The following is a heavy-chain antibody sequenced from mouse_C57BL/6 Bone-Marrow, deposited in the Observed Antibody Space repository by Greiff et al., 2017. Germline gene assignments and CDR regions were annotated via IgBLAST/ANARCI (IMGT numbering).Heavy chain of an antibody. D-gene: IGHD2-5*01. CDR3: ARPYYSNYWYVDV. CDR1: GYTFTSYW. Sequence: QVHVKQPGAELVKPGASVKMSCKASGYTFTSYWINWVKQRPGQGLEWIGDIYPGSGSTNYNEKFKSKATLTVDTSSSTAYMQLSSLTSEDSAVYYCARPYYSNYWYVDVWGTGTTVTVSS. V-gene: IGHV1-55*01. CDR2: IYPGSGST. J-gene: IGHJ1*03.